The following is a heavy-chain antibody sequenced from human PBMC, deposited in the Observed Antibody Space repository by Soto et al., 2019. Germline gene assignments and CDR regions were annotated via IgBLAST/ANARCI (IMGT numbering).Heavy chain of an antibody. J-gene: IGHJ4*02. D-gene: IGHD3-16*01. CDR2: IVPMFNTP. Sequence: GASVKVSCKVSGDTFSTFAFSWVRQAPGQGLQWMGGIVPMFNTPTYAQNFQDRVTITADESTKTVYMDLSRLTFEDTAVYYCAKFGDRLLRGRWGQGTLVTVSS. V-gene: IGHV1-69*13. CDR3: AKFGDRLLRGR. CDR1: GDTFSTFA.